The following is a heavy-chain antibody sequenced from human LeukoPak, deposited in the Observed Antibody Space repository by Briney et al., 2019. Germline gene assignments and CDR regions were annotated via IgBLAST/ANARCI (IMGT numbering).Heavy chain of an antibody. CDR3: ARDGWESGDY. V-gene: IGHV4-39*07. Sequence: SETLSLTCTVSGGSISGSSYYWGWIRQAPGKRLEWIGSIYYSGITHYNASLKSRVTISVDMSTNQFSLRLSSVTAADTAVYYCARDGWESGDYWGQGTLVTVSS. CDR1: GGSISGSSYY. D-gene: IGHD1-26*01. J-gene: IGHJ4*02. CDR2: IYYSGIT.